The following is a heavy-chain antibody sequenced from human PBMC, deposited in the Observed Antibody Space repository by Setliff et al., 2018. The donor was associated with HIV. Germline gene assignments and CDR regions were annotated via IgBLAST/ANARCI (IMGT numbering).Heavy chain of an antibody. V-gene: IGHV4-39*02. CDR2: ISYTGST. CDR1: GGSINRSNYY. D-gene: IGHD6-13*01. CDR3: ARGRGSSSSWPIDY. J-gene: IGHJ4*02. Sequence: PSETLSLTCTVPGGSINRSNYYWGWIRQPPGKGLEWIGTISYTGSTYYDPSLKSRVTISLDTSKNQFFLKLSSVTAPDTAVYFCARGRGSSSSWPIDYWGQGTLVTVSS.